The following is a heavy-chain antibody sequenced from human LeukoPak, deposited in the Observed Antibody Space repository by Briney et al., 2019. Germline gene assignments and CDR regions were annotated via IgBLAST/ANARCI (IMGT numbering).Heavy chain of an antibody. D-gene: IGHD1-26*01. Sequence: KPSETLSLTCSVSGGSVSTSSYYWDWIRQPPGKGLEWIGNIFSGSTYYNPSLKSRVTISVDTSKNQFSLKLSSVTAADTAVYYCAREREGSQGYWGQGTLVTVSS. CDR3: AREREGSQGY. V-gene: IGHV4-39*07. CDR1: GGSVSTSSYY. J-gene: IGHJ4*02. CDR2: IFSGST.